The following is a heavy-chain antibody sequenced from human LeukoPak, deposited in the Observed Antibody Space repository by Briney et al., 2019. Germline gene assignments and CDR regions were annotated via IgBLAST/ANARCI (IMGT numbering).Heavy chain of an antibody. D-gene: IGHD2-2*02. J-gene: IGHJ4*02. V-gene: IGHV3-7*01. CDR3: ARDLRHQLLYCLDC. CDR1: GFTFSNYW. Sequence: QAGGSLRLSCAASGFTFSNYWVSWVRQAPGKGLEWGANIKEDGREKNYVVSVKGRFTISRDKSKNTLYLQMNSLRAEDRGVYCCARDLRHQLLYCLDCWGQGTLVTVSS. CDR2: IKEDGREK.